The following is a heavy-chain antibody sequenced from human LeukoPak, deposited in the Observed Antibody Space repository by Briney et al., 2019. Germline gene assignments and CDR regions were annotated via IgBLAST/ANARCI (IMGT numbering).Heavy chain of an antibody. CDR1: GFVFSNSW. J-gene: IGHJ4*02. CDR3: VKVAKYYYGSETYYFFEH. Sequence: GGSLRLSCTASGFVFSNSWMSWVRQAPGKGLEWVANMKQDGREKYYVDSVKGRFTISRDNAKNSLDLQMNSLRVEDTGIYYCVKVAKYYYGSETYYFFEHWGQGTPVTASS. V-gene: IGHV3-7*01. D-gene: IGHD3-10*01. CDR2: MKQDGREK.